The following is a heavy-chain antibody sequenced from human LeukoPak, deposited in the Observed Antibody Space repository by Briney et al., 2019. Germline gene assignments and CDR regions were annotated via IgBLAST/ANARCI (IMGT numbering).Heavy chain of an antibody. CDR3: AREGTTVTTIGLHNYFDY. CDR2: IYHSGST. Sequence: SETLSLTRTVSGGSISSGGYYWSWIRQPPGKGLEWVGYIYHSGSTYYNPSLKSRVTISVDRSKNQFSLKLSSLTAADTAVYYCAREGTTVTTIGLHNYFDYWGQGTLVTVSS. V-gene: IGHV4-30-2*01. J-gene: IGHJ4*02. CDR1: GGSISSGGYY. D-gene: IGHD4-11*01.